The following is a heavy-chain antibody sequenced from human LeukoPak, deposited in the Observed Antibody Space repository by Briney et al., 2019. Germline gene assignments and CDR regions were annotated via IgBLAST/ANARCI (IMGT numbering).Heavy chain of an antibody. Sequence: GGSLRLSCAASGFTFSSYWMNWVRQAPGKGLEWVATIKQDGSDKHYVDSVKGRFIISRDNAKNSLYLQMNSLRAEDTAVYYCARTTILDYWGQGTLVTVSS. V-gene: IGHV3-7*01. CDR3: ARTTILDY. D-gene: IGHD4-17*01. J-gene: IGHJ4*02. CDR2: IKQDGSDK. CDR1: GFTFSSYW.